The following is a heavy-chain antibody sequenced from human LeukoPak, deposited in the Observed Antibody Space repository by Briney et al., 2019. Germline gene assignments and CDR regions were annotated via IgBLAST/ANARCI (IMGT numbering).Heavy chain of an antibody. D-gene: IGHD3-3*01. J-gene: IGHJ6*03. Sequence: SVKVSCKASGGTFSTYAISWVRQAPGQGLEWLGGIIPMFGTANHAQKFQGRVTVTADESTSTAYMELSTLRSEDTAVYYCARGFLGYYMDVWGKGTTVTVSS. CDR3: ARGFLGYYMDV. CDR2: IIPMFGTA. CDR1: GGTFSTYA. V-gene: IGHV1-69*13.